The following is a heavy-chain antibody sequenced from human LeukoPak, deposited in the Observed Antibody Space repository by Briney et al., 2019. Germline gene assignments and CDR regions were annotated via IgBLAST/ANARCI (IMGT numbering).Heavy chain of an antibody. Sequence: GSLRLSCAASEFTFSNYAMSWVRQAPGRGLEWVSTISGGGGITYYSDSVKGRFTISRDNSKNTLYLQMNSLRAEDTAVYYCAFTGYSGLDYWGQGTLVSVSS. CDR1: EFTFSNYA. CDR2: ISGGGGIT. D-gene: IGHD2-2*03. CDR3: AFTGYSGLDY. V-gene: IGHV3-23*01. J-gene: IGHJ4*02.